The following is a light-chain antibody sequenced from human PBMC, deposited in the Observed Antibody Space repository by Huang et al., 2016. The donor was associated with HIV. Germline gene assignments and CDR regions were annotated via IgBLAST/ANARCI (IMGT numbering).Light chain of an antibody. J-gene: IGKJ2*01. CDR1: QSVASTS. CDR3: HQYDASPGT. CDR2: AAS. V-gene: IGKV3-20*01. Sequence: EIVLTQSPGTLSLSPGERATLSCRASQSVASTSLAWYQQRPGQAPMLLIYAASTRASGIPDRFSGSGSGTDFSLTISRLEPEDFEVYYCHQYDASPGTFGQGTKLEI.